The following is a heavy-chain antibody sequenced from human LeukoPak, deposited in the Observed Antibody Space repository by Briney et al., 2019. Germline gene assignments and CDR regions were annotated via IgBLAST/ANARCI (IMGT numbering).Heavy chain of an antibody. J-gene: IGHJ4*02. Sequence: GGSLRLSCAASGFTFSSYAMSWVRQAPGKGLEWVPGISGSGGTTYYADSVKGRFTISRDNSKNTLYLQMNSLRAEDTAVYYCAKDFRGYCSGGSCYSDYWGQGTLVTVSS. CDR1: GFTFSSYA. D-gene: IGHD2-15*01. V-gene: IGHV3-23*01. CDR3: AKDFRGYCSGGSCYSDY. CDR2: ISGSGGTT.